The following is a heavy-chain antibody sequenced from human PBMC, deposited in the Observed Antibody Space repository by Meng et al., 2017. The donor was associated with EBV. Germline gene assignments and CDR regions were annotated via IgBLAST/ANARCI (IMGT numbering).Heavy chain of an antibody. D-gene: IGHD6-19*01. CDR3: ARVGIAVAGTGDY. CDR1: GYTFTGYY. Sequence: VQVGQSGAEEKEPGASVKVSCKPSGYTFTGYYMHWGRQAPGQGLEWMGRINPNSGGTNYAQKFQGRVTMTRDTSISTAYMELSRLRSDDTAVYYCARVGIAVAGTGDYWGQGTLVTVSS. V-gene: IGHV1-2*06. CDR2: INPNSGGT. J-gene: IGHJ4*02.